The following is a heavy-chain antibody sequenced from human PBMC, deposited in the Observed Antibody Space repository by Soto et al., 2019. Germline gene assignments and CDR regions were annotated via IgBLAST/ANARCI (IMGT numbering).Heavy chain of an antibody. Sequence: GGSLRLSCAASGFTFDDYAMHWVRQAPGKGLEWVSGISWNSGSIGYADSVKGRFTISRDNAKNSLYLQMNSLRAEDTALYYCAKDGGYCSGGSCYSYYYYYYMDVWGKGTTVTVSS. D-gene: IGHD2-15*01. CDR3: AKDGGYCSGGSCYSYYYYYYMDV. CDR1: GFTFDDYA. V-gene: IGHV3-9*01. CDR2: ISWNSGSI. J-gene: IGHJ6*03.